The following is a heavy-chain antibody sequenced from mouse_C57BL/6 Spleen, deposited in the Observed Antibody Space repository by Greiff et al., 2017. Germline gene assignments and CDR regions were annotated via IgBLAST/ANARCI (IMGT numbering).Heavy chain of an antibody. CDR2: ISYDGSN. D-gene: IGHD4-1*01. CDR1: GYSITSGYY. V-gene: IGHV3-6*01. CDR3: ARERTGRDFDY. J-gene: IGHJ2*01. Sequence: EVKLMESGPGLVKPSQSLSLTCSVTGYSITSGYYWNWIRQFPGNKLEWMGYISYDGSNNYNPSLKNRISITRDTSKNQFFLKLNSVTTEDTATYYCARERTGRDFDYWGQGTTLTVSS.